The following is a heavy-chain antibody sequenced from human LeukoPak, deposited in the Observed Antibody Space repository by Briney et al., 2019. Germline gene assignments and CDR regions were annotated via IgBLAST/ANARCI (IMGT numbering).Heavy chain of an antibody. CDR3: ARVRLRFLEWPNWFDP. D-gene: IGHD3-3*01. CDR2: IYYSGST. V-gene: IGHV4-30-4*01. CDR1: GGSISSGDYY. J-gene: IGHJ5*02. Sequence: SETLSLTCSVSGGSISSGDYYWSWIRQPPGKGLEWIGYIYYSGSTYYNPSLKSRVTISVDTSKNQFSLKLSSVTAADTAVYYCARVRLRFLEWPNWFDPWGQGTLVTVSS.